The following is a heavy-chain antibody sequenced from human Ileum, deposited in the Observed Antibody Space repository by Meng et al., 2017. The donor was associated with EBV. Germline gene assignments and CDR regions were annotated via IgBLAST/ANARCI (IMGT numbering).Heavy chain of an antibody. CDR3: ARAHPVVYFFDY. D-gene: IGHD4-23*01. CDR2: INHSGST. Sequence: VELQRWGAGLLKPSGALSLPCAGYGGSFSGYYWSWIRQPPGKGLEWIGEINHSGSTNYNPSLKSRVTISVDTSKNQFSLKLSSVTAADTAVYYCARAHPVVYFFDYWGQGTLVTVSS. V-gene: IGHV4-34*01. CDR1: GGSFSGYY. J-gene: IGHJ4*02.